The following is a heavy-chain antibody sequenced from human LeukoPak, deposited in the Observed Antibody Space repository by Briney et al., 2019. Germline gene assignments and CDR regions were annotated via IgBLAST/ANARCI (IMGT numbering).Heavy chain of an antibody. J-gene: IGHJ4*02. CDR1: GGSFSGYY. CDR3: ARGENMTSIDY. Sequence: SETLPLTCAVYGGSFSGYYWSWIRQPPGKGLEWIGEINHSGSTNYNPSLKSRVTISVDTSKNQFSLKLSSVTAADTAVYYCARGENMTSIDYWGQGTLVTVSS. D-gene: IGHD1/OR15-1a*01. V-gene: IGHV4-34*01. CDR2: INHSGST.